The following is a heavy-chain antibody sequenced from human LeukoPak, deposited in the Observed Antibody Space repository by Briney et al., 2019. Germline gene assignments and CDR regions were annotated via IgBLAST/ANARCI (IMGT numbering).Heavy chain of an antibody. V-gene: IGHV4-34*01. D-gene: IGHD3-10*01. CDR3: ARRDMVRGVIIRVGWFDP. J-gene: IGHJ5*02. CDR2: INHSGST. Sequence: PSETLSLTCAVCGGSFSGYYWSWIRHPPGKGLEWLGEINHSGSTTYNPALKSRVTISVDTSKNHFSLKLSSVTAADTAVYYCARRDMVRGVIIRVGWFDPWGQGTLVTVSS. CDR1: GGSFSGYY.